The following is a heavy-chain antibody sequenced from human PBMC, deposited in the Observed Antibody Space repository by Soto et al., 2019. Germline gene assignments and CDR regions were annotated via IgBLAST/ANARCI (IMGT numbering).Heavy chain of an antibody. CDR3: ARVYSSSSGRAIDY. Sequence: QTGGSLRLSCAASGFTFSNYWMTWVRQAPAKGLEWVANIKQDGSEKYYVDSVKGRFTISRDNAKNSLSLQMNSLRAEDTAVYYCARVYSSSSGRAIDYWGQGSLFTVPS. J-gene: IGHJ4*02. V-gene: IGHV3-7*01. CDR2: IKQDGSEK. CDR1: GFTFSNYW. D-gene: IGHD6-6*01.